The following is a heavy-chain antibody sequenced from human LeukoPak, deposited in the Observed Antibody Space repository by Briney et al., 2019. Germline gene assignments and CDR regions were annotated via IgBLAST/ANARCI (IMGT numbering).Heavy chain of an antibody. CDR1: GYIFTNYW. D-gene: IGHD1-26*01. J-gene: IGHJ4*02. CDR2: VYPGDSDT. V-gene: IGHV5-51*01. CDR3: ANSRSYVGPLRY. Sequence: GESLKISCKGSGYIFTNYWIGWVRQMPGKGLEWMGIVYPGDSDTRYSPSFQGQVTISADKSISTAYLQWSSLKASDTAMYYCANSRSYVGPLRYWGQGTLVTVSS.